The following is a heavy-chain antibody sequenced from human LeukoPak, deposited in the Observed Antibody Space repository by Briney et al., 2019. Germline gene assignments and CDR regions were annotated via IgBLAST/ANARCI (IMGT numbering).Heavy chain of an antibody. D-gene: IGHD3-22*01. V-gene: IGHV1-2*06. CDR1: GYTFTGYY. CDR3: ASTEYYYDSSGYYTRYYYGMDV. CDR2: INRNSGGT. J-gene: IGHJ6*02. Sequence: GASVKVSCKASGYTFTGYYMHWVRQAPGQGLEWMGRINRNSGGTNYAQKFQGRATMTRDTSISTAYMELSRLRSDDTAVYYCASTEYYYDSSGYYTRYYYGMDVWGQGTTVTVSS.